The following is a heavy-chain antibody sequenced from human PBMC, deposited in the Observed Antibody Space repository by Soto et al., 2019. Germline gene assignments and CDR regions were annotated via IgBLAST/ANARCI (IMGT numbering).Heavy chain of an antibody. CDR1: GITFHSYV. V-gene: IGHV3-23*01. D-gene: IGHD3-22*01. CDR2: ISGSGDRT. CDR3: ARVALDSSGTTYYSDH. Sequence: EVQLLESGGGLVQPGGSLRLSCAASGITFHSYVMRWIRQAPGKGLEWVSSISGSGDRTYYAGSVKGRFTISRDNSKNTLYLQMDSLRDEDTAMYYWARVALDSSGTTYYSDHWGQGTLVTVSS. J-gene: IGHJ4*02.